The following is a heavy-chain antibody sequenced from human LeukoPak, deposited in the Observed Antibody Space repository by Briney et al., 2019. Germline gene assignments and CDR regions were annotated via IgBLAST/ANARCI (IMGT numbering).Heavy chain of an antibody. CDR1: GFTFDDYA. CDR2: ISWNSGSI. J-gene: IGHJ2*01. Sequence: GGSLRLSCAASGFTFDDYAMHWVRQAPGKGLEWVSGISWNSGSIGYADSVKGRFTISRDNAKNSLYLQMNSLRAEDTALYHCAKAIGIAAAREVLDWYFDLWGRGALVTVSS. CDR3: AKAIGIAAAREVLDWYFDL. D-gene: IGHD6-13*01. V-gene: IGHV3-9*01.